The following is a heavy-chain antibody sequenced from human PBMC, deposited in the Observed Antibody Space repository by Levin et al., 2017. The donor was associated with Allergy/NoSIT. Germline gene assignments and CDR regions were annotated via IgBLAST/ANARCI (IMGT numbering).Heavy chain of an antibody. D-gene: IGHD2-2*03. CDR2: IYYSGST. Sequence: SCTVSGGSISGGGYHWTWIRQHPEKGLEWIGYIYYSGSTFYNPSLKSRLMISVDKSKNQFSLNVSSVTAADTAVYYCAREDGSTFDFWGQGALVTVAS. CDR3: AREDGSTFDF. V-gene: IGHV4-31*03. J-gene: IGHJ4*02. CDR1: GGSISGGGYH.